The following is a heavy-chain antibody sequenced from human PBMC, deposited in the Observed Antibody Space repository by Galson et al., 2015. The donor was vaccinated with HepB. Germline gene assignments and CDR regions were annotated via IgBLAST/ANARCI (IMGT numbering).Heavy chain of an antibody. CDR3: ARSPRSITMIVDFDY. CDR2: IYPGDSDT. V-gene: IGHV5-51*01. D-gene: IGHD3-22*01. CDR1: GYSFTSYW. J-gene: IGHJ4*02. Sequence: QSGAEVKKPGESLKISCKGSGYSFTSYWIGWVRQMPGKGLEWMGIIYPGDSDTRYSPSFQGQVTISADKSISTAYLQWSSLKASDTAMYYCARSPRSITMIVDFDYWGQGTLVTVSS.